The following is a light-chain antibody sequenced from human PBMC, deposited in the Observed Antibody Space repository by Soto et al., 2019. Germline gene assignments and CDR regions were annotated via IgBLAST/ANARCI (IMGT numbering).Light chain of an antibody. CDR3: SSFAGSPVV. J-gene: IGLJ2*01. Sequence: QSVLTQPPSASGSLGQSVTIPCTGTSSDVGDYNYVSWYQQHPGKVPKLMIYEVSKRPSGVPDRFSGSKSGNTASLTVSGLQAEDEAEYYCSSFAGSPVVFGGGTKRTVL. CDR2: EVS. CDR1: SSDVGDYNY. V-gene: IGLV2-8*01.